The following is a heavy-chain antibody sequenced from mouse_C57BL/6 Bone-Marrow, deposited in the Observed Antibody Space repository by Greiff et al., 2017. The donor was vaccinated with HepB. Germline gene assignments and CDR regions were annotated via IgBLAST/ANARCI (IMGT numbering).Heavy chain of an antibody. CDR3: AGGDLGNYFDY. J-gene: IGHJ2*01. V-gene: IGHV1-19*01. Sequence: VQLKQSGPVLVKPGASVKMSCKASGYTFTDYYMNWVKQSHGKSLEWIGVINPYNGGTSYNQKFKGKATLTVDKSSSTAYMELNSLTSEDSAVYYCAGGDLGNYFDYWGQGTTLTVSS. CDR2: INPYNGGT. D-gene: IGHD3-3*01. CDR1: GYTFTDYY.